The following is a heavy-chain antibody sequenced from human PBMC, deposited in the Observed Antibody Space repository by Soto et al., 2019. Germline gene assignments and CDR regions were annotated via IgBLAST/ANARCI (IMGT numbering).Heavy chain of an antibody. CDR2: IYGSGDT. CDR3: ARVPASRNWNNVDY. J-gene: IGHJ4*02. CDR1: GFAVSTNY. Sequence: PGGSLRLSCAASGFAVSTNYMNWVRQAPGKGLEWVSVIYGSGDTDYADSVKGRFTISRDNSKNTLYLQMNSLRAEDTAVYYCARVPASRNWNNVDYWGQGTLVTVSS. D-gene: IGHD1-20*01. V-gene: IGHV3-53*01.